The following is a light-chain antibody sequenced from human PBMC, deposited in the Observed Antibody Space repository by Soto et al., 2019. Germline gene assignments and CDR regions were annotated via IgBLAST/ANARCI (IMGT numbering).Light chain of an antibody. J-gene: IGKJ1*01. CDR3: PHANSLLWT. CDR1: QGISSY. Sequence: SQLTQSPSSLSAAIGVRVSIPCRASQGISSYIAWYQQKPGKAPKLLIDAASSLQSGVPSRVCGSGSETDFTLTIFRLQPADFAAYYCPHANSLLWTFGQGTKVDIK. CDR2: AAS. V-gene: IGKV1-9*01.